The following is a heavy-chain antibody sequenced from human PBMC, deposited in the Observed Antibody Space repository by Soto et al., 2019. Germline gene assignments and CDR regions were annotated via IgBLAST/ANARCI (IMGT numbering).Heavy chain of an antibody. V-gene: IGHV4-31*03. CDR3: ARDKITGLFDY. J-gene: IGHJ4*02. D-gene: IGHD2-8*02. CDR2: INHSGST. Sequence: TSETLSLTCTVSGGSIGSVGYYWSWIRQHPGKGLEWIGEINHSGSTNYNPSLKSRVTISVDTSKNQFSLKLTSVTAADTAVYYCARDKITGLFDYWGQGTLVTVSS. CDR1: GGSIGSVGYY.